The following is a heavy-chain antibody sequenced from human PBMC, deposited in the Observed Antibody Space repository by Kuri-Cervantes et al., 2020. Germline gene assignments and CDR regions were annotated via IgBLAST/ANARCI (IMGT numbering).Heavy chain of an antibody. CDR3: AREGGSGDQWLPGLTQNYGMDV. V-gene: IGHV1-46*01. CDR2: INPSGGST. J-gene: IGHJ6*02. D-gene: IGHD3-22*01. CDR1: GYTFTGYY. Sequence: ASVKVSCKASGYTFTGYYMHWVRQAPGQGLEWMGIINPSGGSTRYAQKFQGRVTMTRDTSTSTVYMELSSLRSEDTAVYYCAREGGSGDQWLPGLTQNYGMDVWGQGTTVTVSS.